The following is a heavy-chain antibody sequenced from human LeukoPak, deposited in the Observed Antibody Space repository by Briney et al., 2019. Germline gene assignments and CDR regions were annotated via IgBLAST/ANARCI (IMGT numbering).Heavy chain of an antibody. Sequence: PGGSLRLSCAASGFTFSTYSMNWVRQAPGKGLEWVSYISSSSSTIYYTDSVKGRFTISRDNAKDSLYLQMNSLSDEDTAVYYCARLIGRVVPAAIGYWGQGTLVTVSS. D-gene: IGHD2-2*01. CDR1: GFTFSTYS. CDR2: ISSSSSTI. J-gene: IGHJ4*02. CDR3: ARLIGRVVPAAIGY. V-gene: IGHV3-48*02.